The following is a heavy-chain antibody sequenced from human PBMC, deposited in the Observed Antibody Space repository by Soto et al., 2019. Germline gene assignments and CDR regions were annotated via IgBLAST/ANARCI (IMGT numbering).Heavy chain of an antibody. CDR1: GFTFSDFA. Sequence: GGSLRLSCVGSGFTFSDFAMHWVRQAPGKGLEWVAGLYSDGSNKDYADSVRGRFTISRGNSENTLYLQMNGLRADDTALYFCAKSRVFIGAIVTLLDSWGQGT. CDR2: LYSDGSNK. J-gene: IGHJ4*02. CDR3: AKSRVFIGAIVTLLDS. D-gene: IGHD3-16*02. V-gene: IGHV3-30-3*01.